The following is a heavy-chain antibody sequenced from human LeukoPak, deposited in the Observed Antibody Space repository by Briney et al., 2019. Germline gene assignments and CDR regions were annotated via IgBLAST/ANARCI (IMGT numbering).Heavy chain of an antibody. CDR3: ARERDDYYFDY. CDR2: ISRSGTII. V-gene: IGHV3-48*03. J-gene: IGHJ4*02. Sequence: GGSLRLSCAASGFTFSGYEMNWVRQAPGKGLEWVSYISRSGTIISYADSVRGRLTISRDNAKNSLYLQMNSLRAEDTAVYYCARERDDYYFDYWGQGTLVTVST. CDR1: GFTFSGYE. D-gene: IGHD3-3*01.